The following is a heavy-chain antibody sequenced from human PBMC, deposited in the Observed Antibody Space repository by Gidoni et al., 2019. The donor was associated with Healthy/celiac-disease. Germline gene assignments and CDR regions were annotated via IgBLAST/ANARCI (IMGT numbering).Heavy chain of an antibody. CDR3: ASFSLGYCSSTSCYTAV. CDR2: IDPSDSYT. Sequence: EVQLVQSGAEVKKPGASLRISCKGSGYSFTSYWISWVRQIPGKGLEWMGRIDPSDSYTNYSPSFQGHVTISADKSISTADLQWSSLKASDTAMYYCASFSLGYCSSTSCYTAVWGQGTLVTVSS. J-gene: IGHJ4*02. V-gene: IGHV5-10-1*03. D-gene: IGHD2-2*02. CDR1: GYSFTSYW.